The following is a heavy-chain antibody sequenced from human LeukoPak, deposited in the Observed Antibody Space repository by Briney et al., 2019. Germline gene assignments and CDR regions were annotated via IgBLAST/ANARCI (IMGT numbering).Heavy chain of an antibody. CDR3: ARSGGSGSYLDY. CDR1: GFTFSSYS. J-gene: IGHJ4*02. D-gene: IGHD3-10*01. CDR2: ISSSSSYI. V-gene: IGHV3-21*04. Sequence: PGGSLRLSCAASGFTFSSYSMNWVRQAPGKGLEWVSSISSSSSYIYYADSVKGRFTISRDNAKNSLYLQMNSLRAEDAAVYYCARSGGSGSYLDYWGQGTLVTVSS.